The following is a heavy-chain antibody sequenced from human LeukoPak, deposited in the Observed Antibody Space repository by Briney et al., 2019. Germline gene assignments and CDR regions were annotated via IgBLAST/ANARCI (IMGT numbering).Heavy chain of an antibody. J-gene: IGHJ4*02. CDR2: IYSGGST. CDR3: AGDKTTGGWYEFDY. CDR1: GFTVSNNY. Sequence: GGSLRLSCAASGFTVSNNYMRWVRQAPGKGLEWVSLIYSGGSTYYADSVKGRFTISRDTSKNTVSLQMNSLRAEDTAVYYCAGDKTTGGWYEFDYWGQGTLVTVSS. D-gene: IGHD6-19*01. V-gene: IGHV3-53*01.